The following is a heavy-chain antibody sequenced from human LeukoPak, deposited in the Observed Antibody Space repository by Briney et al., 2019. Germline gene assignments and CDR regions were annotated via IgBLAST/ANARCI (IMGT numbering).Heavy chain of an antibody. CDR2: ISGSGGST. CDR3: TRGSWELLDY. J-gene: IGHJ4*02. Sequence: AGGSLRLSCAASGFTFSSYAMSWVRQAPGTGLEWVSAISGSGGSTYYADSVKGRFTISRDNSKNTLYLQMNSLRAEDTAVYYCTRGSWELLDYWGQGTLVTVSS. CDR1: GFTFSSYA. V-gene: IGHV3-23*01. D-gene: IGHD1-26*01.